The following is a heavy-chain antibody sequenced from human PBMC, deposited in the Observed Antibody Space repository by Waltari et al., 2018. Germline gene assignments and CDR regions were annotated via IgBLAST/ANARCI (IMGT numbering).Heavy chain of an antibody. D-gene: IGHD7-27*01. CDR3: ATRGGISNWGLDY. V-gene: IGHV3-48*04. J-gene: IGHJ4*02. CDR1: GFPLSTDD. Sequence: EVLLVESGGGLVQPGGSLRLSCVVSGFPLSTDDMNWVRRAPGKGLEWVSYISSGGGTIYYADSVKGRFTISRDNARNSLYLQMNNLRAEDTAVYYCATRGGISNWGLDYWGQGTLVTVSS. CDR2: ISSGGGTI.